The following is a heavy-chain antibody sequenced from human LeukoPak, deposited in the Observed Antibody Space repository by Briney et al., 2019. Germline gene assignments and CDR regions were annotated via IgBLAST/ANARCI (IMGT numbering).Heavy chain of an antibody. CDR2: INSDGSGT. D-gene: IGHD3-10*01. V-gene: IGHV3-74*01. J-gene: IGHJ4*02. Sequence: GGSLRLSCAASGFTFSSYWMHWVRQAPGKGLVWVSVINSDGSGTSYADSVKGRFTISRDNAKNTLYLQMNSLRAEDTAVYYCARDLYGSGSYYNPFDYWGQGTLVTVSS. CDR1: GFTFSSYW. CDR3: ARDLYGSGSYYNPFDY.